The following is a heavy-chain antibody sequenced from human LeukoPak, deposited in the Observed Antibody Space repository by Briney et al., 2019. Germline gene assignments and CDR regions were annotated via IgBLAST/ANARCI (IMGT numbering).Heavy chain of an antibody. J-gene: IGHJ4*02. CDR3: ARELEYSSSSSTDLEY. CDR1: GGSISSGRYY. Sequence: SETLSLTXTVSGGSISSGRYYWSWIRQPAGKGLEWIGRIYTRGSTNYNPSLRSRVTMSLDTSKNQFSLKLSSVTAADTAVYYCARELEYSSSSSTDLEYWGQGTLVTVSS. V-gene: IGHV4-61*02. CDR2: IYTRGST. D-gene: IGHD6-6*01.